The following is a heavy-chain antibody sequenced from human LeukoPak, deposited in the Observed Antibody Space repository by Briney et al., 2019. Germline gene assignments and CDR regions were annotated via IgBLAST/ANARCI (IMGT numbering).Heavy chain of an antibody. CDR1: GFTFSSYV. V-gene: IGHV3-23*01. CDR3: AKVGIEMATIMNFQH. J-gene: IGHJ1*01. CDR2: LGDIAVST. D-gene: IGHD5-24*01. Sequence: QPGGSLRLSCAASGFTFSSYVMSWVRQAPGKGLEWVSSLGDIAVSTCYADSVKGRFTISRDNSESTLFLQMNSLVAEHVLGYYCAKVGIEMATIMNFQHWGQGTLVTVSS.